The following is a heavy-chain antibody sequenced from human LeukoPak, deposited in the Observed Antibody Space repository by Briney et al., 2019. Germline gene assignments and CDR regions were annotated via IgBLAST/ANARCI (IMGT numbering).Heavy chain of an antibody. CDR2: INPNSGGT. V-gene: IGHV1-2*02. D-gene: IGHD3-9*01. Sequence: ASVKVSCKASGYTFTGYYMHWVRQAPGQGLEWMGWINPNSGGTNYAQKFQGRVTMTRDTSISTAYMELSRLRSDDTAVYYCARDSAPFRRYFDWLYRTPSDYWGQGTLVTVSS. CDR3: ARDSAPFRRYFDWLYRTPSDY. J-gene: IGHJ4*02. CDR1: GYTFTGYY.